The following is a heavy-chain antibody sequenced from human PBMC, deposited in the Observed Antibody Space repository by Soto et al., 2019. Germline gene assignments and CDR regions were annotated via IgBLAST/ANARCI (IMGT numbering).Heavy chain of an antibody. D-gene: IGHD1-1*01. CDR2: IIPIFGTA. J-gene: IGHJ6*02. V-gene: IGHV1-69*13. Sequence: ASVKVSCKASGRTFSSYAISWVRQAPGQGLEWMGGIIPIFGTANYAQKFQGRVTITADESTSTAYMELSSLRYEDTAAYYCACPELERPDYYYGMDVWGQGPTVTVSS. CDR1: GRTFSSYA. CDR3: ACPELERPDYYYGMDV.